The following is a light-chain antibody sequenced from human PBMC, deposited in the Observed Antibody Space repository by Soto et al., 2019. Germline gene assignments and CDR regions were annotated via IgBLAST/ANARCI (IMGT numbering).Light chain of an antibody. J-gene: IGLJ7*01. CDR1: SSNIGSNY. Sequence: QSVLTQPPSASGTPGQRVTISCSGSSSNIGSNYVYWYQQLPGTAPKLLIYRNNQRHSGVPDRFSGSKSGTSASLAISGLRSEDEADYYCAAWDDSLSGAVFGGCTPLTVL. CDR3: AAWDDSLSGAV. V-gene: IGLV1-47*01. CDR2: RNN.